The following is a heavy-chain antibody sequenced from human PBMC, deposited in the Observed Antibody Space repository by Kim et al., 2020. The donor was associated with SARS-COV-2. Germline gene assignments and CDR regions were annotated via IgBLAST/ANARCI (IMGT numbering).Heavy chain of an antibody. D-gene: IGHD2-2*01. CDR3: AKGYCTGPSCANFDY. V-gene: IGHV3-23*01. J-gene: IGHJ4*02. CDR1: GFTFSGSA. Sequence: GGSLRLSCAASGFTFSGSAMTWVRQAPGKGLEWVSAISGRDGSTYYADSVKGRFTISRDNSKNTLSLQMNNLRAEDTAVYYCAKGYCTGPSCANFDYWGQGTLVTVSS. CDR2: ISGRDGST.